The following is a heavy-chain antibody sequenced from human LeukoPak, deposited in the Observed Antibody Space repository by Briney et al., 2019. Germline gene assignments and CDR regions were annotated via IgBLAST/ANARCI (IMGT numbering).Heavy chain of an antibody. D-gene: IGHD3-3*01. Sequence: GGSLRLSCAASGFTFSSYSMNWVRQAPGKGLEWVSYISSSSSTIYYADSVKGRFTISRDNAKNSLYLQMNSLRAEDTAVYYCARDYYDFWSGYLSPYYYYYYMDVWGKGTTVTVSS. CDR3: ARDYYDFWSGYLSPYYYYYYMDV. V-gene: IGHV3-48*01. CDR2: ISSSSSTI. CDR1: GFTFSSYS. J-gene: IGHJ6*03.